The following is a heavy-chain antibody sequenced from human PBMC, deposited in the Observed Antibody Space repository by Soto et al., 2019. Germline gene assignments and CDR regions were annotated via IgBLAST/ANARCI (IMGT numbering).Heavy chain of an antibody. Sequence: PSETLSLTCTVSGGSISSYYWSWIRQPPGKGLEWIGYIYYSGSTNYNPSLKSRVTISVDTSKNQFSLKLSSVTAADTAVYYCARGAPEGPYYYDSSGYYCLHYWGQGTLVTVS. CDR2: IYYSGST. V-gene: IGHV4-59*01. J-gene: IGHJ4*02. CDR3: ARGAPEGPYYYDSSGYYCLHY. CDR1: GGSISSYY. D-gene: IGHD3-22*01.